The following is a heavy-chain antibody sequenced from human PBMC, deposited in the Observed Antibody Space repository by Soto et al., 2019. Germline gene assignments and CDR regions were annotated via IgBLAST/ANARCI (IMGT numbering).Heavy chain of an antibody. V-gene: IGHV3-23*01. CDR3: AKNYYFDQ. CDR2: INTDGAT. D-gene: IGHD3-10*01. Sequence: EVRLLESGGGLVQPGGSLRLSCAASGFTFSSYAMSWVRQAPGKGLEWVSSINTDGATHYGDSAKGRFIISRDNSKDTLYLQMDSLRAEDTAIYHCAKNYYFDQWGQGTLVTVSS. J-gene: IGHJ4*02. CDR1: GFTFSSYA.